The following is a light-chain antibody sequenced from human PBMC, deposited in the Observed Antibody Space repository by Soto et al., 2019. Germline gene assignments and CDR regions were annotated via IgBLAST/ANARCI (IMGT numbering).Light chain of an antibody. J-gene: IGKJ4*01. CDR2: AAS. Sequence: DIQMTQSPSSLSASVGDRVTITCRASQSISSYLNWYQQKPGKAPKLLIYAASSLQSGVPSRFSGCGSGTDFTLTISSLQPEDFATYYCQQSYSTPLTIGGGTKVELK. CDR3: QQSYSTPLT. V-gene: IGKV1-39*01. CDR1: QSISSY.